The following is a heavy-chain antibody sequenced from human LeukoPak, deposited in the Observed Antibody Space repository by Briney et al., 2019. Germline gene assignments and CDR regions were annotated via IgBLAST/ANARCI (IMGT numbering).Heavy chain of an antibody. CDR2: ISAYNGNT. J-gene: IGHJ6*03. CDR3: ARVGRAYSSGYRRYFYYYMDV. V-gene: IGHV1-18*01. D-gene: IGHD6-25*01. Sequence: ASVKVSCKASGYTFTSYGISWVRQAPGQGLEWMGWISAYNGNTNYAQKLQGRVTMTTDTSTSTAYMELRSLRSDDAAVYYCARVGRAYSSGYRRYFYYYMDVWGKGTTVTVSS. CDR1: GYTFTSYG.